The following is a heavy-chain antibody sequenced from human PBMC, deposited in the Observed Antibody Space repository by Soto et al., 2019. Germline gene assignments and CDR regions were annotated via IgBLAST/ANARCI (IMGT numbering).Heavy chain of an antibody. D-gene: IGHD2-15*01. CDR3: AKVVVGAPRHPDFDS. J-gene: IGHJ4*02. Sequence: SETLSLTCTVSGGSINNGDYFWGWIRQPPGKGLEWIGSVYHSGTTNYNPSLKSRVTISVDTSKNQFSLNLRSVTAADTAVYYCAKVVVGAPRHPDFDSWGQGXLVTVYS. CDR1: GGSINNGDYF. CDR2: VYHSGTT. V-gene: IGHV4-39*01.